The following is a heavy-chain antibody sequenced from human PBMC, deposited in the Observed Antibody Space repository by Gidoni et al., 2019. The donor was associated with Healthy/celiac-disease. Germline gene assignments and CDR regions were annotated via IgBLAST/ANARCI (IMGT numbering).Heavy chain of an antibody. Sequence: QVQLQQWAAGLLKPTETLSLTCAVYGGSFSGYYWSWIRQPPGKGLEWIGEINHSGSTNYNPSLKSRVTISVDTSKNQFSLKLSSVTAADTAVYYCASVSGWYYFDYWGQGTLVTVSS. D-gene: IGHD6-19*01. CDR1: GGSFSGYY. CDR3: ASVSGWYYFDY. V-gene: IGHV4-34*01. J-gene: IGHJ4*02. CDR2: INHSGST.